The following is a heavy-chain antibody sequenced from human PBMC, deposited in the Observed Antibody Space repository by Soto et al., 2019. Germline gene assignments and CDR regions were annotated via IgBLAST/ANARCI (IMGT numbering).Heavy chain of an antibody. D-gene: IGHD4-17*01. V-gene: IGHV1-18*01. Sequence: ASVKVSCKASGYTFTSYGISWVRQAPGQGLEWMGWISAYNGNTNYAQKLQGRVTMTTDTSTSTAYMELRSLRSDDTAVYYCARAANRATYGDYDYGGKGPLVTVPS. CDR2: ISAYNGNT. CDR1: GYTFTSYG. J-gene: IGHJ4*02. CDR3: ARAANRATYGDYDY.